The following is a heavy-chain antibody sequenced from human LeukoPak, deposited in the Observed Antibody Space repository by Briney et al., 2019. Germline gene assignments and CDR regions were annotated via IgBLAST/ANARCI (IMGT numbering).Heavy chain of an antibody. V-gene: IGHV1-46*01. J-gene: IGHJ4*02. CDR3: ARVRAEGTVTTYYFDY. Sequence: ASVKVSFKASGYTFTSYYMHWVRQAPGQGLEWMGIINPSGGSTSYAQKFQGRVTMIRDTSTSTVYMELSSLRSEDTAVYYCARVRAEGTVTTYYFDYWGQGTLVTVSS. CDR1: GYTFTSYY. D-gene: IGHD4-17*01. CDR2: INPSGGST.